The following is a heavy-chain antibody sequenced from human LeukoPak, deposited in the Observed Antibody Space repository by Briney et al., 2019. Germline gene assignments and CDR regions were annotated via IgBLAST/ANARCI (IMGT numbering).Heavy chain of an antibody. J-gene: IGHJ4*02. CDR3: ARFLYGAKGNYFDY. D-gene: IGHD4-17*01. CDR2: IYYSGTT. CDR1: GGFISRNSFY. V-gene: IGHV4-39*07. Sequence: PSETLSLTCTVSGGFISRNSFYWGWIRQPPGKGLEWIGSIYYSGTTYYNPSLKSRVTISVDTSKIQFSLKLSSVTAADTAVYYCARFLYGAKGNYFDYWGQGTLVTVSS.